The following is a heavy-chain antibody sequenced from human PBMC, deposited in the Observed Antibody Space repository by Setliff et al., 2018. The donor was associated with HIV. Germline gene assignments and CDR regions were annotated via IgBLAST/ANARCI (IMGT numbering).Heavy chain of an antibody. CDR1: GFTFDDYA. D-gene: IGHD2-15*01. Sequence: GGSLRLSCAASGFTFDDYAMHWVRQAPGKGLEWVSGISWNSGSIGYADSVKGRFTISRDNAKNSLYLQMNSLRAEDTALYYCAKAGQDSSGNCYYWYFDLWGRGTLVTVSS. J-gene: IGHJ2*01. CDR3: AKAGQDSSGNCYYWYFDL. CDR2: ISWNSGSI. V-gene: IGHV3-9*01.